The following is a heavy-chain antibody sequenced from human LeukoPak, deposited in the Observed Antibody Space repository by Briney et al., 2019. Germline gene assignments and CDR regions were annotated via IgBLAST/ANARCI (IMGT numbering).Heavy chain of an antibody. J-gene: IGHJ5*02. V-gene: IGHV1-2*02. CDR3: ARGGKSRYSYGLYNWFDP. Sequence: EASVKVSCKASGCTFTGYYMHWVRQAPGQGLEWMGWINPNSGGTNYAQKFQGRVTMTRDTSISTAYMELSRLRSDDTAVYYCARGGKSRYSYGLYNWFDPWGQGTLVTVSS. D-gene: IGHD5-18*01. CDR1: GCTFTGYY. CDR2: INPNSGGT.